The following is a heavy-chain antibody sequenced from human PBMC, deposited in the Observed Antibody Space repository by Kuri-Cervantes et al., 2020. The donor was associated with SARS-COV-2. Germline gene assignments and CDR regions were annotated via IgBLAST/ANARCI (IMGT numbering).Heavy chain of an antibody. CDR3: ARDQGIAPDYVFDY. CDR2: IWYDGSNK. CDR1: GFTFSSYG. D-gene: IGHD4-17*01. J-gene: IGHJ4*02. V-gene: IGHV3-30*19. Sequence: GGSLRLSCAASGFTFSSYGMHWVRQAPGKGLEWVAVIWYDGSNKYYADSVKGRFTTSRDNSKNTLYLQMNSLRAEDTAVYYCARDQGIAPDYVFDYWGQGTLVTVSS.